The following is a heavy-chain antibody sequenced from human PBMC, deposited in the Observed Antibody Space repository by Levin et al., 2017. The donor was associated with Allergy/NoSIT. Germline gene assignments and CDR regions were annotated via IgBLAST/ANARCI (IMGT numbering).Heavy chain of an antibody. CDR2: ISRTGSRT. V-gene: IGHV3-23*01. CDR3: ATGYSSSYYSFVY. J-gene: IGHJ4*02. Sequence: RGESLKISCGVSGLTFSSNGMTWVRQAPGKGLEWVSSISRTGSRTYYADSVKGRFTISRDNSKNTLSLHMNSLRSEDTAVYHCATGYSSSYYSFVYWGQGILVTVSS. D-gene: IGHD1-26*01. CDR1: GLTFSSNG.